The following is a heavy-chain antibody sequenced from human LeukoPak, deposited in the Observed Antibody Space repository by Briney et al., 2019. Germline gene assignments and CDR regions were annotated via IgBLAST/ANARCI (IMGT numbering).Heavy chain of an antibody. J-gene: IGHJ4*02. D-gene: IGHD6-19*01. V-gene: IGHV4-4*09. CDR2: IYTSGST. CDR3: ARQGSGSSPDY. CDR1: GGSISSYY. Sequence: SETLSLTCTVSGGSISSYYWSWIRQPPGKGLEWIGYIYTSGSTNYNPSLKSRVTISVDTSKNQFSLKLSSVTAADTAVYYCARQGSGSSPDYWGQGTLVTVSS.